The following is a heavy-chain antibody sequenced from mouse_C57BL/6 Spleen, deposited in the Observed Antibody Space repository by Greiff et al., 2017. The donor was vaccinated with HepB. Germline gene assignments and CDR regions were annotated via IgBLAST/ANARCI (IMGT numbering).Heavy chain of an antibody. V-gene: IGHV8-12*01. CDR2: IYWDDDK. CDR3: ARRGGDSSGYFAY. CDR1: GFSLSTSGMG. J-gene: IGHJ3*01. Sequence: QVTLKECGPGILQSSQTLSLTCSFSGFSLSTSGMGVSWIRQPSGKGLEWLAHIYWDDDKRYNPSLKSRLTISKDTSRNQVFLKITSVDTADTATYYCARRGGDSSGYFAYWGQGTLVTVSA. D-gene: IGHD3-2*02.